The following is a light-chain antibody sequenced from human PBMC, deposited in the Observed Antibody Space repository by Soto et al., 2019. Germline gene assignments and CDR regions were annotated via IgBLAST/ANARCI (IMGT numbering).Light chain of an antibody. CDR1: QSVSSSY. CDR2: GAS. Sequence: ELVLTQSPATLSLSPGETATLACRASQSVSSSYLAWYQQKPGQAPRLIIYGASSRATGIPDRFSGSGSGTDFTLTISRLEPEDVAVYYCQQYGSSLRTLGQGTKVDIK. J-gene: IGKJ1*01. CDR3: QQYGSSLRT. V-gene: IGKV3-20*01.